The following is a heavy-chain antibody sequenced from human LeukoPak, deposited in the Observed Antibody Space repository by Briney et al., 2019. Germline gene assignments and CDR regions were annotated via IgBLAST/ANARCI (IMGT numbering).Heavy chain of an antibody. Sequence: PGGSLRLSCAASGFTFSSYSMNWVRQAPGKGLEWVSSISSSSSYIYYADSVKGRFTISRDNAKNSLYLQMNSLRAEDTAVYYCARDHNYDSSGYHTPNDAFDIWGQGTMVTVSS. CDR2: ISSSSSYI. CDR1: GFTFSSYS. CDR3: ARDHNYDSSGYHTPNDAFDI. D-gene: IGHD3-22*01. V-gene: IGHV3-21*01. J-gene: IGHJ3*02.